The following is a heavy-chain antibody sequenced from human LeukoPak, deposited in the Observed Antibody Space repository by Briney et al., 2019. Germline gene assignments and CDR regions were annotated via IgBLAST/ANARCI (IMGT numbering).Heavy chain of an antibody. Sequence: ASVKVSCKASGYTLIDYYMHWVRQAPGQGLERMGWINTNSGDTKYAQKFQGRVTMTRDTSITTAYMELNSLTSDDTAVYYCASKGAGYCHSTNCQGALDIWGQGTMVTVSS. J-gene: IGHJ3*02. CDR1: GYTLIDYY. CDR2: INTNSGDT. D-gene: IGHD2-2*01. CDR3: ASKGAGYCHSTNCQGALDI. V-gene: IGHV1-2*02.